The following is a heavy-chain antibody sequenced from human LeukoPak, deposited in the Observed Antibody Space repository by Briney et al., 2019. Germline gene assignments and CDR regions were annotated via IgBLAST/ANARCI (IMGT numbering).Heavy chain of an antibody. D-gene: IGHD6-13*01. CDR3: ARGLNSGVGPAAY. CDR1: GFTFSSYS. CDR2: ISSSSGTI. J-gene: IGHJ4*02. V-gene: IGHV3-48*01. Sequence: GGSLRLSCAPSGFTFSSYSMNWVRQAPGKGLEWVSYISSSSGTIYYADSVKGRFTISRDNAKNSLYPQVNSLRPEDTAVYYCARGLNSGVGPAAYWGQGTLVTVSS.